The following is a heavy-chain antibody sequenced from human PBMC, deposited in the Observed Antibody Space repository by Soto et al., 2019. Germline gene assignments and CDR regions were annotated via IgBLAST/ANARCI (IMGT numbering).Heavy chain of an antibody. CDR1: GFTFGSHA. Sequence: LRLSCTVSGFTFGSHAMSWVRQAPGKGLECVSGISGSGGTTFYADSVKGRFTISRDNSKKTLYLQMNSLRAEDTAVYYCAKTPYDFWSSGQYLFDHWGQGTLVTVSS. CDR2: ISGSGGTT. D-gene: IGHD3-3*01. J-gene: IGHJ4*02. CDR3: AKTPYDFWSSGQYLFDH. V-gene: IGHV3-23*01.